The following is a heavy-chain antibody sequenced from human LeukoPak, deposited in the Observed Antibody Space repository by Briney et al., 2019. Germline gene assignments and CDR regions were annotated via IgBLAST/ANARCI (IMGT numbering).Heavy chain of an antibody. CDR2: IYYTGTT. CDR1: GVSLNSHY. CDR3: ARAGPWQIGP. V-gene: IGHV4-59*11. D-gene: IGHD3-10*01. J-gene: IGHJ5*02. Sequence: PSETLSLTCTVSGVSLNSHYWTWIRQSPGKGLEWLGHIYYTGTTNYNPSLKSRITISVDRSKNHFSLKLKSVTIADTAIYFCARAGPWQIGPWGRGILVTVSS.